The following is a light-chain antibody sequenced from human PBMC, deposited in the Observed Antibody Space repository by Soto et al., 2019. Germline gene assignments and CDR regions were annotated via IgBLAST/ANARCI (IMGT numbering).Light chain of an antibody. J-gene: IGKJ1*01. V-gene: IGKV1-5*01. Sequence: DIQMTQSPSTLSASIGDRVTITCRASQSISSWLAWYQQKPGKAPEVLIYDASSLESGVPSRFSGSGSETEFTLTISSLQPDDFATYYCQQYNSYSTFGQGTKVDIK. CDR3: QQYNSYST. CDR1: QSISSW. CDR2: DAS.